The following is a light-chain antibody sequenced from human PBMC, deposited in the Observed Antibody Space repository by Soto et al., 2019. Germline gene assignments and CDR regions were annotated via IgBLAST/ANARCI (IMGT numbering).Light chain of an antibody. CDR1: QSVSRY. V-gene: IGKV3-11*01. Sequence: GLTQSPATLPLSPGDRATLSCRASQSVSRYLAWYQQQPGQAPRLLIHDTSTRATVVPDTFSGSGSGTEFTLNISSLEPEESAMYDCQHRFSWAPSFGGGTHVQVK. J-gene: IGKJ4*01. CDR3: QHRFSWAPS. CDR2: DTS.